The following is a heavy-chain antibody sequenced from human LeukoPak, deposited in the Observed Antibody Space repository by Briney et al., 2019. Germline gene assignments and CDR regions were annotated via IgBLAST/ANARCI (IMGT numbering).Heavy chain of an antibody. CDR3: ARSTYLGSGSYYQGNWFDP. V-gene: IGHV4-59*08. CDR1: GGSISSYY. J-gene: IGHJ5*02. CDR2: IYYSGST. Sequence: SETLSLICTVSGGSISSYYWSWIRQPPGKGLEWIGYIYYSGSTNYNPSLKSRVTISVDTSKNQFSLKLSSVTAADTAVYYCARSTYLGSGSYYQGNWFDPWGQGTLVTVSS. D-gene: IGHD3-10*01.